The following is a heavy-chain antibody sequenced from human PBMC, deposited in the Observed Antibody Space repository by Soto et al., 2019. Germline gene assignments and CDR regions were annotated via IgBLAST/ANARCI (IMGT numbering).Heavy chain of an antibody. V-gene: IGHV4-34*01. Sequence: QVQLQQCGAGLLKPSETLSLTCAVYGGSFSGYYWSWIRQPPGKGLEWIGEINHSGSTNYNPSLTSPITISVDTSKNQFSLKLSAVTAADTAVYYCAGPPQYFDWTDDAFDIWGQGTMVTVSS. CDR3: AGPPQYFDWTDDAFDI. CDR1: GGSFSGYY. D-gene: IGHD3-9*01. CDR2: INHSGST. J-gene: IGHJ3*02.